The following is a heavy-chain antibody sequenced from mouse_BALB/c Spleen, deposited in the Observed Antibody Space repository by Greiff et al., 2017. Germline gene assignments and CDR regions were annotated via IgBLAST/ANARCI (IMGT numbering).Heavy chain of an antibody. Sequence: EVQGVESGGGLVQPGGSRKLSCAASGFTFSSFGMHWVRQAPEKGLEWVAYISSGSSTIYYADTVKGRFTISRDNPKNTLFLQMTSLRSEDTAMYYCARHAMDDWGQGTSVTVSS. CDR1: GFTFSSFG. CDR3: ARHAMDD. V-gene: IGHV5-17*02. J-gene: IGHJ4*01. CDR2: ISSGSSTI.